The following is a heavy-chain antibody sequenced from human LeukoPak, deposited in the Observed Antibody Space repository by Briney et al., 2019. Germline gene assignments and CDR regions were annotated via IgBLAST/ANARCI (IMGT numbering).Heavy chain of an antibody. CDR1: EYTFTGYY. J-gene: IGHJ4*02. CDR2: INPNSGGR. D-gene: IGHD3-22*01. Sequence: GASVKVSCKASEYTFTGYYMNWVRQAPGQGLEWMGWINPNSGGRNYAQKFQGRVTMTRDTSISTAYMELNRLRSDDTAVYYCARAEYYYDSSGLKGLPFDYWGQGTLLPVFS. CDR3: ARAEYYYDSSGLKGLPFDY. V-gene: IGHV1-2*02.